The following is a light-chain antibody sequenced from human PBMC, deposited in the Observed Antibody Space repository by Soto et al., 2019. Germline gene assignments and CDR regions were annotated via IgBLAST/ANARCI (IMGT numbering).Light chain of an antibody. Sequence: DVVMTQSPLSLPVTLGQPASISCRSSQSLVHSDGNTYLNWFHQRPGQSPRRLIYKVSNRDSGGPAPFSASGSCTDFTLKISRVEVEDVGVYYCMQGTHCPAFTFGGGTKLQIK. J-gene: IGKJ4*01. CDR2: KVS. V-gene: IGKV2-30*02. CDR3: MQGTHCPAFT. CDR1: QSLVHSDGNTY.